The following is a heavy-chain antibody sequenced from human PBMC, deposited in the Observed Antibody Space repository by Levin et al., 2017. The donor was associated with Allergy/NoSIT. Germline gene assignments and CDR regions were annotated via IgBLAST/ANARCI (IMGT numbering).Heavy chain of an antibody. CDR3: ARDAIVGRPLVAFDI. CDR2: IKADGSEK. D-gene: IGHD6-6*01. V-gene: IGHV3-7*01. Sequence: GGSLRLSCAASGFTFSSYSMNWVRQAPGKGLECVAQIKADGSEKNYVDSVKGRFTISRDNAKNSLHLQMDSLRAEDTAVYYCARDAIVGRPLVAFDIWGQGTTVTVSS. J-gene: IGHJ3*02. CDR1: GFTFSSYS.